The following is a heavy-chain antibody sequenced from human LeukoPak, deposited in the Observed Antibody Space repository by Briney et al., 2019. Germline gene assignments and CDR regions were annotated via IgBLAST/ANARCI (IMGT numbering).Heavy chain of an antibody. CDR1: GFTFSSYE. Sequence: PGGSLRLSCAASGFTFSSYETNWVRQATGKGLGWVSYISSSGSTIYYADSVKGRFTISRDNAKNSLYLQMNSLRVEDTAVYYCARLFYYDSSGVYGMDVWGQGTTVTVSS. D-gene: IGHD3-22*01. V-gene: IGHV3-48*03. CDR3: ARLFYYDSSGVYGMDV. J-gene: IGHJ6*02. CDR2: ISSSGSTI.